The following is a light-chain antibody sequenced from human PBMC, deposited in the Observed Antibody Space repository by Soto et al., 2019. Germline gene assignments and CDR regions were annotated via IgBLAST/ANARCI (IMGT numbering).Light chain of an antibody. J-gene: IGLJ1*01. CDR2: DVS. CDR3: CSYRSGDKHV. CDR1: SIDVGGHNY. V-gene: IGLV2-14*03. Sequence: ALAQPASVSGSPGQSITITCTGTSIDVGGHNYVSWYQQHPGKAPKLLIYDVSNRPSEISNRFSGSKSGNTASLIISGLQPEDEADYYCCSYRSGDKHVFGIGTKGTV.